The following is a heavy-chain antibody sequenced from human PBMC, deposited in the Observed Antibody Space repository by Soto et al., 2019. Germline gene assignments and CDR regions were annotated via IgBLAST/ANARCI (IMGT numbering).Heavy chain of an antibody. Sequence: QVQLVQSGAEEKKPGASVKVSCKASGYTFTNYAMHWVRTAPGQRLEWMGWINAGNGNTKYSQKFQGRVTITRDTSASTAYMELSSLRSEATAVYYCARVSGYYLPDYWGQGTLVTVSS. J-gene: IGHJ4*02. CDR1: GYTFTNYA. D-gene: IGHD5-12*01. V-gene: IGHV1-3*05. CDR2: INAGNGNT. CDR3: ARVSGYYLPDY.